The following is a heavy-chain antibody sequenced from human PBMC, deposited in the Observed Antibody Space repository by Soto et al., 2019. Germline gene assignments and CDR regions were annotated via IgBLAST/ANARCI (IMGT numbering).Heavy chain of an antibody. CDR1: GFTLSSYA. D-gene: IGHD2-2*01. J-gene: IGHJ6*04. CDR2: ISGSGGST. CDR3: TTDPPSVVPPDTSGDYGLDI. Sequence: GGSLRLSCAASGFTLSSYAMSWVRQAPGKGLEWVAGISGSGGSTYYADSVKGRFTISRDDSKNTLYLQMNSLKAEDTAVYYCTTDPPSVVPPDTSGDYGLDIWGEAIMVPVSS. V-gene: IGHV3-23*01.